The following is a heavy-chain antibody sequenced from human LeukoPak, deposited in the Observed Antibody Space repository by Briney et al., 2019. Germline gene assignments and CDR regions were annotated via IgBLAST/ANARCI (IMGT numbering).Heavy chain of an antibody. D-gene: IGHD3-22*01. J-gene: IGHJ3*02. Sequence: GESLKISGKGSGYSFTSYWIGWVRQIPGKGLEWIGIIYPGDSDTTYSPSLQGQVTISAGKSISTAYLQWSSLKASDTAMYYCARRHYYDSSGFMAQDAFDIWGQGTMVTVSS. CDR3: ARRHYYDSSGFMAQDAFDI. CDR2: IYPGDSDT. CDR1: GYSFTSYW. V-gene: IGHV5-51*01.